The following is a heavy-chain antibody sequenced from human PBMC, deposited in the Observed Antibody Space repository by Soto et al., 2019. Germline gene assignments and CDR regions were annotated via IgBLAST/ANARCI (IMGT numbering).Heavy chain of an antibody. CDR1: GFTFSSYA. Sequence: QVPLVESGGGVVQPGRSLRLSCAASGFTFSSYAMHWVRQAPGKGLEWVAVISYDGSNKYYADSVKGRFTISRDNSXNTLXLXVNSLRTEDTAVYYCARDRLRYNWNDFPYYDYGMDVWGQGTTVTVSS. J-gene: IGHJ6*02. CDR2: ISYDGSNK. V-gene: IGHV3-30-3*01. CDR3: ARDRLRYNWNDFPYYDYGMDV. D-gene: IGHD1-1*01.